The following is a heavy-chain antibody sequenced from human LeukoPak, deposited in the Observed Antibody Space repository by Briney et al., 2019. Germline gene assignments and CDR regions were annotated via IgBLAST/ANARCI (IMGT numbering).Heavy chain of an antibody. Sequence: PSETLSLTCAVYGGSFSGYYWSWIRQPPGKGLEWIGEINHSGSTNYNPSLRSRVTISVDTSKNQFSLKLSSVTAADTAVYYCARGVVVPAAPQGYWFDPWGQGTLVTVSS. CDR2: INHSGST. J-gene: IGHJ5*02. V-gene: IGHV4-34*01. D-gene: IGHD2-2*01. CDR1: GGSFSGYY. CDR3: ARGVVVPAAPQGYWFDP.